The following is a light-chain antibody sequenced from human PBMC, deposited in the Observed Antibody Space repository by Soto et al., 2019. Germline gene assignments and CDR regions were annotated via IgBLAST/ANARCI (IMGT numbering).Light chain of an antibody. V-gene: IGKV1-39*01. CDR3: QQHYNLPPWT. CDR1: QSISNY. CDR2: GAS. J-gene: IGKJ1*01. Sequence: DIQITQSPPSLSASVGDTVTITCRASQSISNYLDWYQVTPGKAPKVLIYGASTLEDGVPSRCSGSGSWTDFTLSINNLQPEDFATYYCQQHYNLPPWTFGQGTKVEV.